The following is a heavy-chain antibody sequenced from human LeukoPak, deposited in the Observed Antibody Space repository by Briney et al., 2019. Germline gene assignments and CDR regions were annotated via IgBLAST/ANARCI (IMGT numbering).Heavy chain of an antibody. CDR3: ASIDSSGYYYGTFY. V-gene: IGHV1-8*01. D-gene: IGHD3-22*01. CDR2: MNPNSGNT. CDR1: GYTFTSYD. J-gene: IGHJ4*02. Sequence: GASVKVSCKASGYTFTSYDINWVRQATGQGLEWMGWMNPNSGNTGYAQKFQGRVTMTRDTSISTAYMELSRLRSDDTAVYYCASIDSSGYYYGTFYWGQGTLVTVSS.